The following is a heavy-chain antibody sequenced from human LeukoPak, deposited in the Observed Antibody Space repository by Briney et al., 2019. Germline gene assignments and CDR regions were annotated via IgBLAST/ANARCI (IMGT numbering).Heavy chain of an antibody. CDR3: ARRAGDYSHPYDY. CDR2: ISGSAAAT. V-gene: IGHV3-23*01. D-gene: IGHD3-22*01. Sequence: GGSLRLSCAASGFTFSAYGMTWVRQAPGKGLEWVSAISGSAAATFYADSVKGRFTISRDNSKNTFHLQMNSLRAEDTAVYYCARRAGDYSHPYDYWGQGTLVTVSS. CDR1: GFTFSAYG. J-gene: IGHJ4*02.